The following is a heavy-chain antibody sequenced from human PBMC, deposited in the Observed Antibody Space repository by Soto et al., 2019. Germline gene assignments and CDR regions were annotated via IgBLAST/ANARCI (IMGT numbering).Heavy chain of an antibody. D-gene: IGHD1-7*01. CDR2: ISYDGSNK. J-gene: IGHJ4*02. CDR3: ARELGLELTGY. V-gene: IGHV3-30-3*01. Sequence: VQLVESGGGLVRPGGSLRLSCTASGFTFSSYAMHWVRQAPGKGLEWVAVISYDGSNKYYADSVKGRFTISRDNSKNTLYLQMNSLRAEDTAVYYCARELGLELTGYWGQGTLVTVSS. CDR1: GFTFSSYA.